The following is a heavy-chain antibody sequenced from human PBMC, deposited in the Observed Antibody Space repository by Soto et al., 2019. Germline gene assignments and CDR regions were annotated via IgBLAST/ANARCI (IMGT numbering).Heavy chain of an antibody. CDR3: ARESTGSYISWFDP. J-gene: IGHJ5*02. CDR2: IWYDGSNK. Sequence: QVQLVESGGGVVQPGRSLRLSCAASGFTFCSYGMHWVRQAPGKGLEWVAVIWYDGSNKYYADSVKGRFTISRDNSKNTLYLQMNSLRAEDTAVYYCARESTGSYISWFDPWGQGTLVTVSS. CDR1: GFTFCSYG. V-gene: IGHV3-33*01. D-gene: IGHD3-10*01.